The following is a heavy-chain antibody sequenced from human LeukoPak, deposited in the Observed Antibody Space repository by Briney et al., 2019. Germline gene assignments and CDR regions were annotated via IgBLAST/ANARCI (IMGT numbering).Heavy chain of an antibody. Sequence: SVKVSCKASGFTFTSSAMQWVRPARGQRLEWIGWIVVGSGNTNYAQKFQERVTITRDMSTSTAYMELSRLRSDDTAVYYCARAYCGGDCYSWAFDIWGQGTMVTVSS. J-gene: IGHJ3*02. V-gene: IGHV1-58*02. D-gene: IGHD2-21*02. CDR2: IVVGSGNT. CDR1: GFTFTSSA. CDR3: ARAYCGGDCYSWAFDI.